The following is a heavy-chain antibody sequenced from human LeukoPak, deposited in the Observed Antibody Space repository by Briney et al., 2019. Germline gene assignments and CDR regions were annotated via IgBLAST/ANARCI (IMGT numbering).Heavy chain of an antibody. V-gene: IGHV1-18*01. Sequence: ASVKVSCKASGYTFTSYGISWVRQAPGQGLEWMGWISAYNGNTNYAQKLQGRVTMTTDTSTSTAYMELRSLRSDDTAVYYCARGTTSYDFWSVHGDYWGQGNLVTVSS. CDR1: GYTFTSYG. CDR3: ARGTTSYDFWSVHGDY. D-gene: IGHD3-3*01. CDR2: ISAYNGNT. J-gene: IGHJ4*02.